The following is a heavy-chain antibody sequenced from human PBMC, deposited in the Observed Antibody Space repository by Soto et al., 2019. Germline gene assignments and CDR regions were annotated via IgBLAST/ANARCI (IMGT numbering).Heavy chain of an antibody. CDR2: IYYSGIT. D-gene: IGHD5-12*01. CDR1: GGSISSDY. CDR3: ARARYNGYDLPYYFDY. Sequence: PSETLSLTCTVSGGSISSDYWSWIRQPPGKTLEWIGYIYYSGITNYNPSLKSRVTISVDTSKNQFSLKLTSVTAADTAVYFCARARYNGYDLPYYFDYWGQGTLVTVSS. V-gene: IGHV4-59*01. J-gene: IGHJ4*02.